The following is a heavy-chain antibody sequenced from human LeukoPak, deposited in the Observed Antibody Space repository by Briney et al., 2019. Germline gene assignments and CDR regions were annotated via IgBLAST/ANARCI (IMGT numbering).Heavy chain of an antibody. CDR2: IYPGDSDT. J-gene: IGHJ5*02. V-gene: IGHV5-51*01. D-gene: IGHD6-19*01. CDR3: ARRGSGWLNCFDP. Sequence: GESLKISCKGSGYSFTSYWIGWVRQMPGKGLEWRGSIYPGDSDTRYSPSFQGQVTISADKSISTAYLQWSSLKASDTAMYYCARRGSGWLNCFDPWGQGTLVTVSS. CDR1: GYSFTSYW.